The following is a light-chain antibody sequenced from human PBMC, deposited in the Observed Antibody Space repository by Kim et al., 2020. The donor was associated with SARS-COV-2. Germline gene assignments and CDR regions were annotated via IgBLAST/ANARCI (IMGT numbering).Light chain of an antibody. CDR2: GNN. Sequence: GQRVTISGSGTGSTTGSTYDYWTQQPPDTSPKPTIYGNNQRPSGVPDRFSGSKSGTSASLAISGLRSEEGADYYCAAWDDSLSGVVFGGGTQLTVL. CDR3: AAWDDSLSGVV. V-gene: IGLV1-47*01. CDR1: GSTTGSTY. J-gene: IGLJ2*01.